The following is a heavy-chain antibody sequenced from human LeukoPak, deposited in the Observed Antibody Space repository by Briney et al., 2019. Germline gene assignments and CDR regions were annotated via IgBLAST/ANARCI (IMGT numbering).Heavy chain of an antibody. CDR1: GFTFDDYA. D-gene: IGHD3-16*01. Sequence: PGRSLRLSCAASGFTFDDYAMHWVRQAPGKGLEWVSGISWNSGSIGYADSVKGRITISRDNAKNSLYLQMNSLRVEDTAVYYCARDGGIIRFGGQDVWGQGTTVTVS. J-gene: IGHJ6*02. CDR3: ARDGGIIRFGGQDV. V-gene: IGHV3-9*01. CDR2: ISWNSGSI.